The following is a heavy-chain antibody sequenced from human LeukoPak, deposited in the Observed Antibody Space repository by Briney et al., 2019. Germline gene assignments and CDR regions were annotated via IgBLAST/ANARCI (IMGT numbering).Heavy chain of an antibody. CDR1: GFTFSIFG. V-gene: IGHV3-7*01. Sequence: GRSLRLSCAASGFTFSIFGMFWVRQAPGKGPEWVANLKHDGIEKYLVDSVKGRFAISRDNAKNLLYLQMNNLRVEDTAVYYCAREGMFRGVPDAFDMWGQGTMVTVSS. D-gene: IGHD3-10*01. CDR2: LKHDGIEK. J-gene: IGHJ3*02. CDR3: AREGMFRGVPDAFDM.